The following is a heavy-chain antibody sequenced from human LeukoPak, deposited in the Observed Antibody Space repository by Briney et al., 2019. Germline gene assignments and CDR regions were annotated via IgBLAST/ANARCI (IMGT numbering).Heavy chain of an antibody. CDR3: ARSPHRYYLDS. CDR2: MNPNSDNT. J-gene: IGHJ4*02. CDR1: GYTFTNYD. Sequence: ASMKGPCKASGYTFTNYDINWVRRATGQGLKWMGLMNPNSDNTGYAHKFQGRVTITRNTSITTAYMELSSLRSEDTAVYYCARSPHRYYLDSWGQGTLVTVSS. V-gene: IGHV1-8*01.